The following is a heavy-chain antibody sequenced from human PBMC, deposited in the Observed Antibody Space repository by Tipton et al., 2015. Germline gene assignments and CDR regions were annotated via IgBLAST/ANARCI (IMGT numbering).Heavy chain of an antibody. V-gene: IGHV3-11*01. Sequence: SLRLSCADSGFSFSDYYMGWIRQSPGKGLDWVSYISETGSTIYYADFVRGRFTISRDNTNNSLSLQMTSLRVDDTAVYYCARRSGRDYYGMDAWGQGTTVTVSS. CDR3: ARRSGRDYYGMDA. D-gene: IGHD1-26*01. CDR1: GFSFSDYY. CDR2: ISETGSTI. J-gene: IGHJ6*02.